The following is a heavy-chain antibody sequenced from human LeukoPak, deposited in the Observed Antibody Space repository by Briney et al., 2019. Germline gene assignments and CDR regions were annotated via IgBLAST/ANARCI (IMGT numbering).Heavy chain of an antibody. CDR1: GFTFSSYA. CDR2: ISSSSSYI. Sequence: PGGSLRLSCAASGFTFSSYAMSWVRQAPGKGLEWASSISSSSSYIYYADSVKGRFTISRDNAKNSLYLQMNSLRAEDTAVYYCARDSAAFRRQLWTFDYWGQGTLVTVSS. V-gene: IGHV3-21*01. J-gene: IGHJ4*02. D-gene: IGHD5-18*01. CDR3: ARDSAAFRRQLWTFDY.